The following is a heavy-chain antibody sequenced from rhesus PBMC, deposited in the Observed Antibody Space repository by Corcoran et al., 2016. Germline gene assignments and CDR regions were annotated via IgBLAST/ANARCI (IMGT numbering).Heavy chain of an antibody. Sequence: QLQLQESGPGLVKPSETLSLTCAVSGGSTSSNYWSWIRQPPGKGLDCIGRISGSGGSTDYNPSLKSRVTTSTYTSKNQFSLTLSSVTASDTAVYYCARDRRIAAAGTGFDYWGQGVLVTVSS. CDR2: ISGSGGST. J-gene: IGHJ4*01. V-gene: IGHV4-173*01. CDR3: ARDRRIAAAGTGFDY. D-gene: IGHD6-31*01. CDR1: GGSTSSNY.